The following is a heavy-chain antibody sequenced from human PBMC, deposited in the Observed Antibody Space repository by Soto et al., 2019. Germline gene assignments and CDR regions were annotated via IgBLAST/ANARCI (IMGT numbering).Heavy chain of an antibody. CDR1: GYTFTTYY. Sequence: ASVKVSCKASGYTFTTYYIHWVRQAPGQGLEWMAWINPDSGATYSAPKFQGRVTVTSDTSISTASMEMSRLTSDDTAVYYCARDRGLELRLLDIWGQGTMVTVSS. J-gene: IGHJ3*02. V-gene: IGHV1-2*02. CDR3: ARDRGLELRLLDI. CDR2: INPDSGAT. D-gene: IGHD1-7*01.